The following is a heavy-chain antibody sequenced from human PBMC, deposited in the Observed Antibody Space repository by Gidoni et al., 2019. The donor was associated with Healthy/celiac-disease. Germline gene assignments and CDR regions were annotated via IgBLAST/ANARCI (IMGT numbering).Heavy chain of an antibody. D-gene: IGHD3-22*01. Sequence: EVQLVESGGGVVRRGGSLILSCAASGLTLDDYGMRWVRQAPGKGLEWVSGINWNGGSTGYADSVKGRFTISRDNAKNSLYLQMNSLRAEDTALYHCARVRGDDSSGYNTYFDSWGQGTLVTVSS. V-gene: IGHV3-20*01. J-gene: IGHJ4*02. CDR3: ARVRGDDSSGYNTYFDS. CDR2: INWNGGST. CDR1: GLTLDDYG.